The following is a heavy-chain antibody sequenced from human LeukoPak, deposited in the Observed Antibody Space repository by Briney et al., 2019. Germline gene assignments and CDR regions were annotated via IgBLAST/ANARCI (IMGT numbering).Heavy chain of an antibody. Sequence: ASVKVSCKASGYTFTSYDINWVRQATGQGLEWMGWMNPNSGNTGYAQKFQGRVTMTRNTSISTAYKELSSLRSEDTAVYYCARWVVTAIGYGMDVWGQGTTVTVSS. J-gene: IGHJ6*02. CDR3: ARWVVTAIGYGMDV. V-gene: IGHV1-8*01. CDR1: GYTFTSYD. CDR2: MNPNSGNT. D-gene: IGHD2-21*02.